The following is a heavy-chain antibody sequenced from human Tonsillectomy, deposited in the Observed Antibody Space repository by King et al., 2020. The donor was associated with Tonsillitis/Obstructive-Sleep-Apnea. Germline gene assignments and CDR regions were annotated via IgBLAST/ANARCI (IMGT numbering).Heavy chain of an antibody. Sequence: QLQESGPGLVKPSQTLSLTCTVSGGSISGGAHFWSWIRQHPGKGLEWIGYIHNSGSTHENPSLKSRITLSVDTSKNQLSLKMRSMTAADTAVYYCARGTHFDFLSGRTWFDPWGPGTLVTVSS. CDR1: GGSISGGAHF. CDR2: IHNSGST. J-gene: IGHJ5*02. D-gene: IGHD3-3*01. CDR3: ARGTHFDFLSGRTWFDP. V-gene: IGHV4-31*03.